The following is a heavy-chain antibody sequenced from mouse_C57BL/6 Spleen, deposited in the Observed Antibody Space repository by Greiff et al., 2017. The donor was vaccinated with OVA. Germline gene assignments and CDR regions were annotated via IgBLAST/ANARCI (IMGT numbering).Heavy chain of an antibody. J-gene: IGHJ2*01. Sequence: QVQLKQPGAELVKPGASVKLSCKASGYTFTSYWMHWVKQRPGQGLEWIGMIHPNSGSTNYNEKFKSKATLTVDKSSSTAYMQLSSLTSEDSAVYYCARGGYYGYYFDYWGQGTTLTVSS. CDR3: ARGGYYGYYFDY. CDR1: GYTFTSYW. V-gene: IGHV1-64*01. CDR2: IHPNSGST. D-gene: IGHD2-3*01.